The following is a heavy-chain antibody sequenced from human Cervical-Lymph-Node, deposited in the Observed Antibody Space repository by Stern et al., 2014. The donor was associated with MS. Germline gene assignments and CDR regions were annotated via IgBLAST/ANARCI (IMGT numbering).Heavy chain of an antibody. CDR1: GFTFNNYC. CDR3: ARGHIPYAYNYLFDY. V-gene: IGHV3-33*01. Sequence: VQLVQSGGGVVQPGTSLRLSCAASGFTFNNYCMHWVRQAPGKGLEWVALAWYDGSTAYYTNSVKGRFTISRDNSKNTLSLQMNSLTAEDTAVYYCARGHIPYAYNYLFDYWGQGTLVTVSS. D-gene: IGHD5-24*01. J-gene: IGHJ4*02. CDR2: AWYDGSTA.